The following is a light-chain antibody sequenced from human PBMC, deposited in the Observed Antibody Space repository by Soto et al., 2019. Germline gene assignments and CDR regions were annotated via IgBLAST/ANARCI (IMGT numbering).Light chain of an antibody. CDR3: LQHYNYPRT. CDR1: QGIRND. V-gene: IGKV1-6*01. Sequence: ASPMTQFPSSLSASFGYRFTMTCLASQGIRNDLGWYQQKLGEAPKLLIYGASSLQRGVPSRFSGSGSGTDFTLTISTLQPEDFATYYCLQHYNYPRTFGGGAKVDIK. J-gene: IGKJ4*01. CDR2: GAS.